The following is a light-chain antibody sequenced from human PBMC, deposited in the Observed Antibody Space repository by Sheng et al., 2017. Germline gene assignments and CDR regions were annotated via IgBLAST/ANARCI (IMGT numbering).Light chain of an antibody. Sequence: DIQMTQSPSSLSASVGDRVSITCRASQGFSNSLAWYQQKPGKAPKLLLYDASTLESGVPSRFRGSGSGTDYTLTISSLQPEDFATYFCQQSYTTPYTFGQGTKVEIK. J-gene: IGKJ2*01. CDR1: QGFSNS. V-gene: IGKV1-NL1*01. CDR3: QQSYTTPYT. CDR2: DAS.